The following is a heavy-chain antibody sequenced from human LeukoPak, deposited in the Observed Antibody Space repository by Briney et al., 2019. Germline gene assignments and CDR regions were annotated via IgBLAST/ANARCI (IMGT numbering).Heavy chain of an antibody. D-gene: IGHD5-18*01. V-gene: IGHV4-4*02. J-gene: IGHJ2*01. CDR3: ARDPGYSYEYWYFDL. CDR1: GXXISSXXX. Sequence: VSGXXISSXXXXXWXXQXXGXXLEWIGEIYHSGSTNYNPSLKSRVTISVDKSKNQFSLKLSSVTAADTAVYYCARDPGYSYEYWYFDLWGRGTLVTVSS. CDR2: IYHSGST.